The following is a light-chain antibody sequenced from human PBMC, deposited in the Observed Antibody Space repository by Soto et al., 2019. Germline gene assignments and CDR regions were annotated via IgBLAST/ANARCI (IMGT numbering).Light chain of an antibody. Sequence: EIVLTQSPANLSLSPGERATLSCRASQSVSSYLAWYQQKPGQAPRLLIFDASSRAAGIPARFSGSGSGTDFTLTISSLEPEDFAVYYCQQRSNWPLWTFGQGTKVEIK. V-gene: IGKV3-11*01. CDR3: QQRSNWPLWT. CDR2: DAS. CDR1: QSVSSY. J-gene: IGKJ1*01.